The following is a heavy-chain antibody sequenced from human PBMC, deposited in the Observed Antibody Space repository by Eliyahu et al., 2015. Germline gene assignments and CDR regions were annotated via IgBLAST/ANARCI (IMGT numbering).Heavy chain of an antibody. D-gene: IGHD3-9*01. CDR1: GFXFXXXSFG. CDR3: AKGRLGTVNHALDI. CDR2: ISYDGNYK. J-gene: IGHJ3*02. Sequence: QVQLVQSGGGVVXPGRSLXLSCAASGFXFXXXSFGLHWXRQAPGKGLDWVAAISYDGNYKYYAESVKGRFTISRENSKNTLYVQMDSLRVEDTAVYYCAKGRLGTVNHALDIWGQGTVVTVSS. V-gene: IGHV3-30*18.